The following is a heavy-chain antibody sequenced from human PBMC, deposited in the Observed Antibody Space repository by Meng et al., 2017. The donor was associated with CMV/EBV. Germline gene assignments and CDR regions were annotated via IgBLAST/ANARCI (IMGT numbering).Heavy chain of an antibody. CDR2: MNPNSGNT. J-gene: IGHJ6*02. CDR1: GYTFTTYD. V-gene: IGHV1-8*01. D-gene: IGHD2-2*01. CDR3: ARTRIEVEPDGRKIKYYNYGMDV. Sequence: ASVKVSCKASGYTFTTYDINWVRQATGQGLEWMGWMNPNSGNTGYAQKFQGRVTLTRVTSISTAYMELSSLTSDGTAVYYCARTRIEVEPDGRKIKYYNYGMDVWGQGTTVTVSS.